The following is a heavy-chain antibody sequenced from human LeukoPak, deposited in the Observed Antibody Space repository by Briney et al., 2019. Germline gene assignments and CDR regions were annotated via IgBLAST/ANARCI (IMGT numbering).Heavy chain of an antibody. Sequence: GRPLRLSCAASGFTFSSYGMHWVRQAPGKGLEWVAVIWYDGSNKYYADSVKGRFTISRDNSKNTLYLQMNSLRAEDTAVYYCARDTPNDKTYYYDSSGSDFDYWGQGTLVTVSS. D-gene: IGHD3-22*01. CDR3: ARDTPNDKTYYYDSSGSDFDY. J-gene: IGHJ4*02. CDR2: IWYDGSNK. V-gene: IGHV3-33*01. CDR1: GFTFSSYG.